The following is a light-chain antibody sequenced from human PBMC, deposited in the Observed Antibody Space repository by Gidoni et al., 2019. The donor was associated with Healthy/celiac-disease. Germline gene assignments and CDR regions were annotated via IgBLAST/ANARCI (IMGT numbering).Light chain of an antibody. Sequence: SYELTQPPSVSVSPGQTASITCSGDQLGDKYACLYQQKPGQSPVLVIYQDSRRPSGIPERFSGSNSGTTATLPIIGTQAMDAADYYCQAWDSSTVVFGGWTKLTVL. V-gene: IGLV3-1*01. CDR1: QLGDKY. CDR3: QAWDSSTVV. CDR2: QDS. J-gene: IGLJ2*01.